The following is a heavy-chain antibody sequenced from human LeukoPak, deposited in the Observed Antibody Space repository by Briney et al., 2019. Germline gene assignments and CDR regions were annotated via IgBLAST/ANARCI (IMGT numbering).Heavy chain of an antibody. CDR2: INHSGST. V-gene: IGHV4-34*01. CDR1: GGSFSGYY. CDR3: ARTDRSSGWYSYYFDY. J-gene: IGHJ4*02. Sequence: SETLSLTCAVYGGSFSGYYWSWIRQPPGKGLEWIGEINHSGSTNYNPSLKSRVTISVDTSKNQFSLKLSSVTAADTAVYYCARTDRSSGWYSYYFDYWGQGTLVTVSS. D-gene: IGHD6-19*01.